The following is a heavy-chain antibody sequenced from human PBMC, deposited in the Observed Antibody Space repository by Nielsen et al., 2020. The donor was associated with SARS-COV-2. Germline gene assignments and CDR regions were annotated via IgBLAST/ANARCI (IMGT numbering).Heavy chain of an antibody. J-gene: IGHJ4*02. V-gene: IGHV7-4-1*02. CDR2: INTNTGNP. D-gene: IGHD2-15*01. CDR3: SRVVAAVQVAFKGPDY. Sequence: ASVQDSCKASGYTFTSYAMNWVRQAPGQGLEWMGWINTNTGNPTYAQGFTGRFVFSLDTSVSTAYLQISSLKAEDTAVYYCSRVVAAVQVAFKGPDYWGQGTLVTVSS. CDR1: GYTFTSYA.